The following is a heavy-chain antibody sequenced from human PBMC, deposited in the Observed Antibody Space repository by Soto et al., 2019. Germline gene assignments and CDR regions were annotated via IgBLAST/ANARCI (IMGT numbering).Heavy chain of an antibody. Sequence: ASVKVSCKASGYTFTDYYMDWVRQAPGQGLEWMGIINPTGGRTSYTQNFQGRVTMTGDTSTSTVYMELSSLRSEDTAVYYCARSIVGGTFDFWGQGTLVTVS. CDR2: INPTGGRT. CDR1: GYTFTDYY. V-gene: IGHV1-46*03. D-gene: IGHD1-26*01. J-gene: IGHJ4*02. CDR3: ARSIVGGTFDF.